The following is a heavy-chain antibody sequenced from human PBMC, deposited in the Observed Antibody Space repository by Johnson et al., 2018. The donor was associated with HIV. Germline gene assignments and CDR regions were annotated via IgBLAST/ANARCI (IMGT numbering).Heavy chain of an antibody. J-gene: IGHJ3*02. CDR3: ARDSFIAVTLSDAFDI. D-gene: IGHD6-19*01. Sequence: QMQLVESGGGVVQPGGSLRLSCAASGFAFSNYAMHWVRQAPCKGLEWMAIISYDGSNEYYADSVKGRFTISRDNSKNTLYLHMSSLRAEDTALYYCARDSFIAVTLSDAFDIWGQGTVVTVSS. CDR1: GFAFSNYA. V-gene: IGHV3-30-3*01. CDR2: ISYDGSNE.